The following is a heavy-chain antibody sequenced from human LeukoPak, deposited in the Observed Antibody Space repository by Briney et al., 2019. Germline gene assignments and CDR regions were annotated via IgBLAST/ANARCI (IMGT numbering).Heavy chain of an antibody. J-gene: IGHJ3*02. CDR1: GFTFSIFS. CDR3: AIGAPFDAFDI. D-gene: IGHD3-16*01. CDR2: ISSSSSTI. V-gene: IGHV3-48*04. Sequence: GGSLRLSCAASGFTFSIFSMNWVRQAPGKGLEWVSYISSSSSTIYYTDSVKGRFTISRDNAKNSLYLQMNSLRAEDTAVYYCAIGAPFDAFDIWGQGTMVTVSS.